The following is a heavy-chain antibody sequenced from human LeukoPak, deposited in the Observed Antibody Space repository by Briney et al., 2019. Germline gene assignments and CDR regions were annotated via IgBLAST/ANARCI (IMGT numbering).Heavy chain of an antibody. D-gene: IGHD3-3*01. CDR3: ARDDYDFWSGYYNYWFDP. J-gene: IGHJ5*02. CDR1: GYTFTGYY. V-gene: IGHV1-2*02. CDR2: INPNSGGT. Sequence: GASVKVSCKASGYTFTGYYMHWVRQAPGQGLEWMGWINPNSGGTNYAQKFQGRVTMTRDTSISTAYMELSRLRSDDTAVCYCARDDYDFWSGYYNYWFDPWGQGTLVTVSS.